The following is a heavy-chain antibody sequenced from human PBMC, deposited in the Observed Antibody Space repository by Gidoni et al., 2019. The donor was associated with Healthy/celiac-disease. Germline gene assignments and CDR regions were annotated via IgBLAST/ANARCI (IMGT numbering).Heavy chain of an antibody. V-gene: IGHV3-30*18. J-gene: IGHJ6*03. CDR1: GFTFSSYG. CDR2: ISYDGSNK. Sequence: QVQLVESGGGVVQPGRSLRLSCAVSGFTFSSYGMHWVRQAPGKGLEWVAVISYDGSNKYYADSVKGRFTISRDNSKNTLYLQMNSLRAEDTAVYYCAKDSAAAVPGYYMDVWGKGTTVTVSS. D-gene: IGHD6-13*01. CDR3: AKDSAAAVPGYYMDV.